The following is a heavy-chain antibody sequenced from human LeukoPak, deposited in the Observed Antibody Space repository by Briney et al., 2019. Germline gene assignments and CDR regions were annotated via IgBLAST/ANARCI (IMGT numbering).Heavy chain of an antibody. J-gene: IGHJ4*02. CDR3: ARHVSRIAAAGIINY. Sequence: SETLSLTCTVSGGAISSYYWSWIRQPPGKGLEWIGDIYYSGSTFHNPSLKSRVTISVDTSKNQFSLKLTSMTAADTAMYYCARHVSRIAAAGIINYWGQGTLVTVSS. CDR1: GGAISSYY. V-gene: IGHV4-59*04. CDR2: IYYSGST. D-gene: IGHD6-13*01.